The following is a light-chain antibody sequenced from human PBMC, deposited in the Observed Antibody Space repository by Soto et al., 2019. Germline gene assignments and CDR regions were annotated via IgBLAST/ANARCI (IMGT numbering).Light chain of an antibody. CDR3: QQRIGWPLT. V-gene: IGKV3D-20*02. Sequence: EIVLTQSPGTLSLSPGERATLSCRASQSVSSNNLAWYQQKPGQAPRLLIFGASSRATGIPDRFSGSGSGTDFTLTISRLEPEDFAVYYCQQRIGWPLTFGGGTKVEIK. J-gene: IGKJ4*01. CDR1: QSVSSNN. CDR2: GAS.